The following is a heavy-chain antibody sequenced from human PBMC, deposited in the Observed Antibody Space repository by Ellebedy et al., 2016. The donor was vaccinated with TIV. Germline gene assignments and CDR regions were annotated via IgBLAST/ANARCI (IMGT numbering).Heavy chain of an antibody. D-gene: IGHD4-23*01. J-gene: IGHJ6*02. V-gene: IGHV4-39*07. CDR3: ARGTTTVANVHYYYYGMDV. CDR1: GGSVSSDNYY. CDR2: IYHSGSA. Sequence: MPSETLSLTCTVSGGSVSSDNYYRSWIRQPPGKGLEWIGSIYHSGSAHYNLSLKSRVTISVDTSKNQFSLKLSSVTAADTAVYYCARGTTTVANVHYYYYGMDVWGQGTTVTVSS.